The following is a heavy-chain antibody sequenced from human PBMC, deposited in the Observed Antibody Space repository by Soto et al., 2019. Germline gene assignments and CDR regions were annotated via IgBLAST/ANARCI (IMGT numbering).Heavy chain of an antibody. J-gene: IGHJ4*02. CDR2: INHSGST. CDR1: GCYLSSSSYY. Sequence: SATLSLTCPVSGCYLSSSSYYWGWIRQPPGKGLEWIWEINHSGSTNYNPSLKSRVTISVDTSKNQFSLKLSSVTAADTAVYYCARGLGYFDYWGQGTLVTVSS. CDR3: ARGLGYFDY. V-gene: IGHV4-39*07. D-gene: IGHD6-19*01.